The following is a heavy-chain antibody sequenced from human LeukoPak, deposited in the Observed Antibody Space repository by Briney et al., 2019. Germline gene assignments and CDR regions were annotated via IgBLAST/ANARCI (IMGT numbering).Heavy chain of an antibody. CDR1: GYTFTGYY. J-gene: IGHJ6*03. V-gene: IGHV1-2*02. Sequence: ASVKASCKASGYTFTGYYMHWVRQAPGQGLEWMGWINPNSGGTNYAQKFQGRVTMTRDTSISTAYMELSRLRSDDTAVYYCARDRNYYYYMDVWGKGTTVTVSS. CDR3: ARDRNYYYYMDV. CDR2: INPNSGGT.